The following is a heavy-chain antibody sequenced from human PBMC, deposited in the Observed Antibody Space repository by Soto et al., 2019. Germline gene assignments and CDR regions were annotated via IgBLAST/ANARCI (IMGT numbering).Heavy chain of an antibody. CDR1: GGSIRSYY. CDR3: ARGGGLTPNFDY. Sequence: LSLTCTVSGGSIRSYYWSWIRQPPGKGLEWIGYIHPSGNSNYNPSLKSRVTASADTSKNQSSLKLKSVTAADTAVYYCARGGGLTPNFDYWGQGTLVTVSS. CDR2: IHPSGNS. D-gene: IGHD7-27*01. J-gene: IGHJ4*02. V-gene: IGHV4-59*01.